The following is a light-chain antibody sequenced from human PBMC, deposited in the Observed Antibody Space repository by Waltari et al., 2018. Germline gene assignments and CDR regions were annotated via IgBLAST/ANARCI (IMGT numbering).Light chain of an antibody. J-gene: IGLJ3*02. CDR3: SSYAAFTNSWV. V-gene: IGLV2-8*01. CDR2: DVT. CDR1: ISDVGGYSS. Sequence: QSALTQPPSASGSPGQSVTISCTGTISDVGGYSSVSCFHLHPGKAPKLLIYDVTRRPSGVPDLFSGSQSGNTASLTVSGLQADDEADYYCSSYAAFTNSWVFGGGTKLTVL.